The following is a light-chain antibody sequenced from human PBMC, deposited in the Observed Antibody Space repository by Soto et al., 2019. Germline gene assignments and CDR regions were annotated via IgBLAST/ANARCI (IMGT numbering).Light chain of an antibody. Sequence: QSVLTQPPSVSGAPGQRVTISCTGSSSNIGAGYDVHWYQQLPGTAPKLLIYGNSNRPSGVPDRFSGSKSGTSASLAITGGQDGEEADDYCQCSYSSRSGSVFGGGTKLTVL. CDR2: GNS. V-gene: IGLV1-40*01. J-gene: IGLJ2*01. CDR3: QCSYSSRSGSV. CDR1: SSNIGAGYD.